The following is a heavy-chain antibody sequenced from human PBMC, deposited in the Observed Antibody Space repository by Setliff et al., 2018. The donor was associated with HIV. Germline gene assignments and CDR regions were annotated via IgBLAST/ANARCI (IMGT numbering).Heavy chain of an antibody. CDR3: AREDHYDRFLDH. CDR2: ISAYNGNT. Sequence: GASVKVSCKASGYTFTTYGITWVRQAPGQGLEWMGWISAYNGNTNYAQKLQGRVTMTTDTSTSTAYMDLTRLRSDDTAVYYCAREDHYDRFLDHWGQGALVTVSS. CDR1: GYTFTTYG. D-gene: IGHD3-22*01. V-gene: IGHV1-18*01. J-gene: IGHJ5*02.